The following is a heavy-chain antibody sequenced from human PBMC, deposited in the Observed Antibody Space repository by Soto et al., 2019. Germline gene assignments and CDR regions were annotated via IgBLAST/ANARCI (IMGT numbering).Heavy chain of an antibody. D-gene: IGHD6-6*01. CDR1: GGTFSSYA. CDR2: IIPIFGTA. V-gene: IGHV1-69*13. Sequence: ASVKVSCKASGGTFSSYAISWVRQAPGQGLEWMGGIIPIFGTANYAQKFQGRVTITADESTSTAYMELSSLRSEDTAVYYCARVRGSSNLRNYYYGMDVWGQGTTVTVSS. J-gene: IGHJ6*02. CDR3: ARVRGSSNLRNYYYGMDV.